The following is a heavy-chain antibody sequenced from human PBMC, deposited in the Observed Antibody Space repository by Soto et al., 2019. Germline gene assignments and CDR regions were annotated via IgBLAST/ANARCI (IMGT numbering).Heavy chain of an antibody. D-gene: IGHD3-22*01. V-gene: IGHV4-34*01. J-gene: IGHJ4*02. CDR3: ARGRGYYDSSGSHTFDY. CDR2: INHSGST. CDR1: GGSFSGYY. Sequence: LSLTCAVYGGSFSGYYWSWIRQPPGKGLEWIGEINHSGSTNYNPSLKSRVTISVDTSKNQFSLKLSSVTAADTAVYYCARGRGYYDSSGSHTFDYWGQGTLVTVSS.